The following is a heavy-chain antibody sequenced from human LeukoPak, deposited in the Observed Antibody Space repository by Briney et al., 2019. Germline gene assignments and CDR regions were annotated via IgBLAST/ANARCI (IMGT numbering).Heavy chain of an antibody. D-gene: IGHD3-10*01. CDR2: IYPGDSDT. CDR3: ARGRVYYGSGSYAQFDAFDI. V-gene: IGHV5-51*01. J-gene: IGHJ3*02. Sequence: GESLRISCKGSGYSFTSYWIGWVRQMPGKGLEWMGIIYPGDSDTRYSPSFQGQVTISADKSISTAYLQWSSLKASDTAMYYCARGRVYYGSGSYAQFDAFDIWGQGTMVTVSS. CDR1: GYSFTSYW.